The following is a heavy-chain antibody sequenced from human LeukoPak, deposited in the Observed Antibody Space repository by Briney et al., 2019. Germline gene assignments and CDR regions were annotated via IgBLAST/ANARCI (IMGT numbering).Heavy chain of an antibody. Sequence: SETLSLTCTVSGGSISSGDYYWSWIRQPPGKGLEWIGYIYYSGSTYYNPSLKSRVTISVDTSKNQFPLKLSSVTAADTAVYYCARDLSDILTGYYNWFDPWGQGTLVTVSS. J-gene: IGHJ5*02. CDR3: ARDLSDILTGYYNWFDP. D-gene: IGHD3-9*01. V-gene: IGHV4-30-4*01. CDR1: GGSISSGDYY. CDR2: IYYSGST.